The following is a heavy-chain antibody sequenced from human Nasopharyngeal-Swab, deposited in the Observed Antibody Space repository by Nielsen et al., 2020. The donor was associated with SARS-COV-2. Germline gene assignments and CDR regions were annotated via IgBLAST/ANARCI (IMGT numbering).Heavy chain of an antibody. D-gene: IGHD5-18*01. CDR3: ARTTYSYGRFDY. J-gene: IGHJ4*02. CDR1: RFTFSNYE. CDR2: ISGTAGTI. V-gene: IGHV3-48*03. Sequence: SLKISCAASRFTFSNYEMNWVRQAPGKGLEWLSYISGTAGTISYADSVKGRFTISTDNAKNSLYLQMNSLRAEDTALYYCARTTYSYGRFDYWGQGTLVTVSS.